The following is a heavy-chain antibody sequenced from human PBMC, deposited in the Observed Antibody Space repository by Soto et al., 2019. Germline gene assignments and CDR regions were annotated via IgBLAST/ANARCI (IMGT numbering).Heavy chain of an antibody. Sequence: GSGPTLVNPTQTLTLTCTFSGFSLSTSGVGVGWIRQPPGKALEWLALIYWDDDKRYSPSLKSRLTITKDTSKNQVVLTMTNMDPVDTATYYCAHRLEEQQLVRARFCFDYWGQGTLVTVSS. CDR2: IYWDDDK. CDR1: GFSLSTSGVG. J-gene: IGHJ4*02. V-gene: IGHV2-5*02. CDR3: AHRLEEQQLVRARFCFDY. D-gene: IGHD6-13*01.